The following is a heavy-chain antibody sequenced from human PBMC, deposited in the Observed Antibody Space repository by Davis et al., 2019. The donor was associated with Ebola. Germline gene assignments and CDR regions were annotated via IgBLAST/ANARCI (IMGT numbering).Heavy chain of an antibody. Sequence: PGGSLRLSCAASGFTFSDYYMSWIRQAPGKGLEWVSYISSSSSYTNYADSVKGRFTISRDNAKNSLYLQMNSLRAEDTAVYYCARWVTTVNLYYYYGMDVWGQGTTVTVSS. CDR2: ISSSSSYT. J-gene: IGHJ6*02. V-gene: IGHV3-11*06. CDR3: ARWVTTVNLYYYYGMDV. CDR1: GFTFSDYY. D-gene: IGHD4-17*01.